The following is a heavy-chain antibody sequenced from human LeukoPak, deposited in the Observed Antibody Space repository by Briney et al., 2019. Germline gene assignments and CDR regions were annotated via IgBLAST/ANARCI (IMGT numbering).Heavy chain of an antibody. J-gene: IGHJ5*02. CDR3: ARDLIVPPYNWFDP. Sequence: PSETLSLTCTVSGASISNSYWSWIRQPAGKGLEWIGLISGSGSTNYNPSLKSRVTLSVDMSRNQFSLRLTSVTAADTAVYYCARDLIVPPYNWFDPWGQGTLVTVSS. V-gene: IGHV4-4*07. CDR1: GASISNSY. CDR2: ISGSGST. D-gene: IGHD2/OR15-2a*01.